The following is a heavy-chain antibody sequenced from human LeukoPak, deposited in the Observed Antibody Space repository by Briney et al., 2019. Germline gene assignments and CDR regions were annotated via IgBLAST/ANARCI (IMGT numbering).Heavy chain of an antibody. CDR3: ARDSTNSNYYMDV. D-gene: IGHD2-8*01. J-gene: IGHJ6*03. CDR2: IWADGNKK. Sequence: PGGSLRLSCTSSGYISSHYGMYWVRQAPGKGLEWVAVIWADGNKKYTADSVKGRFAISRDNSRNILYLQMSSLRAEDTAIYYCARDSTNSNYYMDVWGKGISVTVSS. CDR1: GYISSHYG. V-gene: IGHV3-33*07.